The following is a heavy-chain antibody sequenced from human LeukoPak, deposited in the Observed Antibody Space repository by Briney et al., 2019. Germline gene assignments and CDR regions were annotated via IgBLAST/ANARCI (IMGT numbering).Heavy chain of an antibody. J-gene: IGHJ3*02. CDR1: GGSFSGYY. CDR3: ARGEGSTVVPDAFDI. CDR2: FYYSGST. D-gene: IGHD4-23*01. Sequence: ASETLSLTCAVYGGSFSGYYWSWIRQPPGKGLEWIGYFYYSGSTNYNPSLKSRVTISVDTSKNQFSLKLSSVTAADTAVYYCARGEGSTVVPDAFDIWGQGTMVTVSS. V-gene: IGHV4-59*01.